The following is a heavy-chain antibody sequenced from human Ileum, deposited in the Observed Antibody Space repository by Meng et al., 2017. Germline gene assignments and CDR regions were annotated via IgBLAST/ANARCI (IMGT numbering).Heavy chain of an antibody. J-gene: IGHJ4*02. CDR1: GFTFTTYS. V-gene: IGHV3-21*01. D-gene: IGHD2-8*02. CDR3: SRDLGGVTLDPFDY. CDR2: ISNSNTYI. Sequence: GESLKISCAASGFTFTTYSMTWVRQAPGKGLEWVSSISNSNTYIYYADSVKGRFTISRDNAKNSLYLQMNSLRAEDTAVYYCSRDLGGVTLDPFDYWGQGTLVTVSS.